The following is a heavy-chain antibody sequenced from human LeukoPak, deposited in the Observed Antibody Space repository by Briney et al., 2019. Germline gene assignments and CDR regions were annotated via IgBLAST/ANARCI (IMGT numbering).Heavy chain of an antibody. Sequence: GASVKVSCKASGYTFTSYDINWVRQATGQGLEWMGWMNPNSGNTGYAQKFQGRVTMTRNTSISTAYMELSSLRSEDTAVYYCARNWWEWLPRHFDYWGQGALVTVSS. CDR3: ARNWWEWLPRHFDY. CDR1: GYTFTSYD. D-gene: IGHD2-8*02. V-gene: IGHV1-8*01. J-gene: IGHJ4*02. CDR2: MNPNSGNT.